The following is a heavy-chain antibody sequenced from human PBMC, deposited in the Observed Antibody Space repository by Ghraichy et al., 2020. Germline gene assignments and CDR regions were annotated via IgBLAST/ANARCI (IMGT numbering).Heavy chain of an antibody. V-gene: IGHV3-11*05. D-gene: IGHD4-23*01. CDR2: VSSSSSYT. Sequence: GGSLRLSCAASGFTFSDYYMSWIRQAPGKGLEWVSYVSSSSSYTNYADSVKGRFTIPRDNAKNSLYLQMNSLRAEDTAVYYCARVGADYGGNYYYFDYWGQGTLVTVSS. CDR1: GFTFSDYY. CDR3: ARVGADYGGNYYYFDY. J-gene: IGHJ4*02.